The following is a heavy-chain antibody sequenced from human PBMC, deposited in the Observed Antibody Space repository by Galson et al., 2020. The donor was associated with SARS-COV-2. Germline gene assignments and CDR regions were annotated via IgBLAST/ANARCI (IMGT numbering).Heavy chain of an antibody. V-gene: IGHV4-34*01. J-gene: IGHJ4*02. CDR2: INHSGST. Sequence: SETLSLTCAVYGGSFSGYYWSWIRQPPGKGLEWIGEINHSGSTNYNPSRKSRVTISVDTSKNQFSLKLSSVTAADTAVYYCARGITMVRGVIINYWGQGTLVTVSS. CDR1: GGSFSGYY. D-gene: IGHD3-10*01. CDR3: ARGITMVRGVIINY.